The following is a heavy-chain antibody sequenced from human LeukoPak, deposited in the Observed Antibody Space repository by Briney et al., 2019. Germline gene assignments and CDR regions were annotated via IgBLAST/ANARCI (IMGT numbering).Heavy chain of an antibody. V-gene: IGHV3-23*01. CDR1: GFTFTNYA. CDR2: ISGSAENT. CDR3: ARAPRKFRGIIVTPLYYFDY. D-gene: IGHD3-10*01. Sequence: HTGGSLRLSCATSGFTFTNYAMTWVRQAPGKGLEWVLTISGSAENTYYADSVKGRFTISRDNSKNTLYLQMNSLRAEDTAIYYCARAPRKFRGIIVTPLYYFDYWGQGALVTVSS. J-gene: IGHJ4*02.